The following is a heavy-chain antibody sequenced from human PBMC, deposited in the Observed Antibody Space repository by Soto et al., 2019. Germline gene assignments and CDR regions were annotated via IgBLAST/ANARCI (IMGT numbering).Heavy chain of an antibody. CDR1: GFTFSTYN. CDR3: ARGAYVWGSYRVEAGFDY. D-gene: IGHD3-16*02. J-gene: IGHJ4*02. V-gene: IGHV3-21*05. CDR2: ISSSSSYT. Sequence: GGSLRLSCAASGFTFSTYNMNWVRQAPGKGLEWVSYISSSSSYTNYADSVKGRFTISRGNAKNSLYLQMNSLRAEDTAVYYCARGAYVWGSYRVEAGFDYWGQGTLVTVSS.